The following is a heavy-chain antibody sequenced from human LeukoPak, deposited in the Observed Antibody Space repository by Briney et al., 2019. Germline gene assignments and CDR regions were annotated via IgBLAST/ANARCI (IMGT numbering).Heavy chain of an antibody. V-gene: IGHV4-31*03. D-gene: IGHD3-10*01. J-gene: IGHJ5*02. CDR2: IYYSGST. Sequence: SQTLSLTCTVSGRSISSGGYYWSWIRQHPGTGLEWIGYIYYSGSTYYNPSLKSRVTISVDTSKNQFSLKLSSVTAADTAVYYCAREYGSGLVGWFDPWGQGTLVTVSS. CDR3: AREYGSGLVGWFDP. CDR1: GRSISSGGYY.